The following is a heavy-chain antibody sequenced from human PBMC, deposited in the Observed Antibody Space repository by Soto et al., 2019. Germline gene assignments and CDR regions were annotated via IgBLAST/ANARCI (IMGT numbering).Heavy chain of an antibody. D-gene: IGHD2-2*01. Sequence: ASVKVSCKASGYTFTSYDINWVRQATGQGLEWMGWMNPNSGNTGYAQKFQGRVTMTRNTSISTAYMELSNLRSEDTAVYYCARWGAGYCSSTSCSGPRHLIDYWGQGTLVTVSS. J-gene: IGHJ4*02. CDR1: GYTFTSYD. CDR3: ARWGAGYCSSTSCSGPRHLIDY. CDR2: MNPNSGNT. V-gene: IGHV1-8*01.